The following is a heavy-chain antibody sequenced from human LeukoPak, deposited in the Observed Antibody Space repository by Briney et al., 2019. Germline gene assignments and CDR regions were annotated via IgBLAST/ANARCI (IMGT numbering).Heavy chain of an antibody. V-gene: IGHV1-69*05. CDR3: ARDVVPYYYYYMDV. Sequence: SVKVSCKASGGTFSSYAISWVRQAPGQGLEWMGGLIPIFGTANYAQKFQGRVTITTDESTSTAYTELSRHRSEDTAVYYCARDVVPYYYYYMDVWGKGTTVTVSS. D-gene: IGHD2-2*01. CDR1: GGTFSSYA. CDR2: LIPIFGTA. J-gene: IGHJ6*03.